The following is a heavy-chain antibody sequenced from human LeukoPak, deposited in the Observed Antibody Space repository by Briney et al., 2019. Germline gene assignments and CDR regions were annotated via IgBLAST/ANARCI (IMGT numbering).Heavy chain of an antibody. J-gene: IGHJ6*03. Sequence: GASVKVSCKASGYTFTSYGISWVRQAPGQGLEWMGWISAYNGNTNYAQKLQGRVTMTTDTSTSTAYMELRSLRSDDTAVYYCARARYYDFWSGYYSGDYYYYYMDVWGKGTTVTVSS. V-gene: IGHV1-18*01. CDR2: ISAYNGNT. CDR3: ARARYYDFWSGYYSGDYYYYYMDV. D-gene: IGHD3-3*01. CDR1: GYTFTSYG.